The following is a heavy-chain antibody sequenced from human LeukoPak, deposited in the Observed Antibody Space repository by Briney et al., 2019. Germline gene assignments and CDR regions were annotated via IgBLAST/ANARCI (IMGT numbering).Heavy chain of an antibody. V-gene: IGHV3-30*18. J-gene: IGHJ4*02. D-gene: IGHD2-15*01. CDR1: GFTFSSYG. CDR2: ISYDGGNK. Sequence: PGRSLRLSCAASGFTFSSYGMHWVRQAPGKGLEWVAVISYDGGNKYYADSVKGRFTISRDNSKNTLYLQMNSLRAEDTAVYYCAKDTLRYCSGGSCYEPFDYWGQGTLVTVSS. CDR3: AKDTLRYCSGGSCYEPFDY.